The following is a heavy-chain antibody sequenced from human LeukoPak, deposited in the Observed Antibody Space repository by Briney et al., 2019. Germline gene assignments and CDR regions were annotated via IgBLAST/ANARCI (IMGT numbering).Heavy chain of an antibody. CDR2: IYYSGST. Sequence: SETLSLTCTVSGGSISSYSWSWIRQPPGKGLEWIGYIYYSGSTNYNPSLKSRVTISVDTSKNQFSLKLSSVTAADTAVYYCARDPGYCSGGSCYFDYWGQGTLVTVSS. D-gene: IGHD2-15*01. J-gene: IGHJ4*02. CDR1: GGSISSYS. CDR3: ARDPGYCSGGSCYFDY. V-gene: IGHV4-59*01.